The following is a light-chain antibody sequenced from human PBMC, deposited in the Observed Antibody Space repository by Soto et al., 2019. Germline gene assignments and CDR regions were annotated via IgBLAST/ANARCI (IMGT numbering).Light chain of an antibody. CDR2: GAS. CDR1: QSVNSNY. CDR3: QESPRT. J-gene: IGKJ1*01. V-gene: IGKV3-20*01. Sequence: EIVLTQSPGTLSLAPGERATLSCRASQSVNSNYLAWYQQKRGQAPRLLIYGASSRATGIPDRFSGSGSGTDFTLTISTLEPVDFAVYYCQESPRTFGQGTKVEIK.